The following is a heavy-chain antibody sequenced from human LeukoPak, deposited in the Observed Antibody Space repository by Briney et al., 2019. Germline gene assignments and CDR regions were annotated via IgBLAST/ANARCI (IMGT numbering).Heavy chain of an antibody. CDR3: AKATVPLISGQFWDY. CDR1: GGSISSSSYY. V-gene: IGHV3-23*01. CDR2: MSGSGVNT. Sequence: ETLSLTCTVSGGSISSSSYYWGWIRQPPGKGLEWVSGMSGSGVNTDYADSVKGRFIISRDNSKNTLYLQMNSLRAEDTAVYYCAKATVPLISGQFWDYWGQGTLVTVSS. J-gene: IGHJ4*02. D-gene: IGHD2/OR15-2a*01.